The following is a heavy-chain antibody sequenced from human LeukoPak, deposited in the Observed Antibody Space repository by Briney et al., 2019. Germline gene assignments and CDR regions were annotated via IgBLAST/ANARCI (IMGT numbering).Heavy chain of an antibody. D-gene: IGHD3-3*01. CDR2: ISHDESNK. CDR3: ARGTDTKPFWSGYWVDV. Sequence: PGGSLRLSCAASGFTFSSSAMHWVRQAPGKGLEWVAVISHDESNKYYADSVKGRFTISRDNSKNTLYLQMNSLRAEDTAVYYCARGTDTKPFWSGYWVDVWGQGTTVTVSS. J-gene: IGHJ6*02. CDR1: GFTFSSSA. V-gene: IGHV3-30*03.